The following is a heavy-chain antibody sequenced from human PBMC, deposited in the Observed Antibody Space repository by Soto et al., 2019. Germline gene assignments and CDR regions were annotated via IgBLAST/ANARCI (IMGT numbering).Heavy chain of an antibody. J-gene: IGHJ5*02. D-gene: IGHD1-1*01. V-gene: IGHV4-30-2*01. CDR1: GGSISSGGYS. CDR2: IYHSGST. CDR3: AGDQLEGNWFDP. Sequence: QLQLQESGSGLVRPSQTLSLTCAVSGGSISSGGYSWNWIRQPPGKGLEWIGYIYHSGSTLYNPSRKSRVTISVAKSQNQSSLKLTSVTAADTAVYYCAGDQLEGNWFDPWGQGTLVTVSS.